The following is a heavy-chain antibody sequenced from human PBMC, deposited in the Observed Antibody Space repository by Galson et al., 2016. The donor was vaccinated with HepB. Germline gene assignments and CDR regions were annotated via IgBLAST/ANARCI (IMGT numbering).Heavy chain of an antibody. V-gene: IGHV3-30*04. J-gene: IGHJ4*02. Sequence: SLRLSCAASGFSFSDYAIHWVRQAPGKGPEWLSIISYGYSIYYADSVKGRFTISRDNSKNTQYLQMKSLRVEDTAVYYCTSQRVYGRLTSDGGQGTLVTVSS. D-gene: IGHD6-13*01. CDR2: ISYGYSI. CDR1: GFSFSDYA. CDR3: TSQRVYGRLTSD.